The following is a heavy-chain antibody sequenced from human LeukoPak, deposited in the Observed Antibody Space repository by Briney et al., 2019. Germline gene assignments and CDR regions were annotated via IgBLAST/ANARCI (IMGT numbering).Heavy chain of an antibody. D-gene: IGHD3-22*01. CDR3: ARGGDYYDSSGYEFAFDY. Sequence: SETLSLTCTVSGVSISSYYWSWIRQPPGKGLEWIGYIYYSGSTNYNPSLKSGVTISVVTSRNQFSLKLSSVTAADTAVYDCARGGDYYDSSGYEFAFDYWGQGTLVTVSS. CDR2: IYYSGST. CDR1: GVSISSYY. J-gene: IGHJ4*02. V-gene: IGHV4-59*01.